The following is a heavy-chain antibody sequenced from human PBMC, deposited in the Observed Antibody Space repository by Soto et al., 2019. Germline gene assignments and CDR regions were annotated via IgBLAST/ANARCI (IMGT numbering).Heavy chain of an antibody. CDR2: IGTNNGNT. CDR3: VRDGYYYAKSGPPTPPPYFAY. V-gene: IGHV1-18*01. CDR1: GYTFISYG. D-gene: IGHD3-22*01. Sequence: QVQLVQSGAEVKKPGASVQVSCKASGYTFISYGISWVRQAPGQGLEWMGWIGTNNGNTNYAQKLQGRVTMTTDTSTNTAYMELGSRRSDETAVYYCVRDGYYYAKSGPPTPPPYFAYWGQGTLVTVSS. J-gene: IGHJ4*02.